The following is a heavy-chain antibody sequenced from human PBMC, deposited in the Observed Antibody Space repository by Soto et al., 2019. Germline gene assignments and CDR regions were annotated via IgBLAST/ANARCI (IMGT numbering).Heavy chain of an antibody. D-gene: IGHD6-13*01. J-gene: IGHJ4*02. CDR3: ARGFSAGKGSPTDF. CDR1: GFTFSSYA. CDR2: ISGSGGIT. Sequence: GSLRLSCAASGFTFSSYAMSCVRQAPGKGLDWVSAISGSGGITYSADSVKGRFTISRDNSKNTLYLQMSSLRAEDTAVYYCARGFSAGKGSPTDFWGQGSLVTVSS. V-gene: IGHV3-23*01.